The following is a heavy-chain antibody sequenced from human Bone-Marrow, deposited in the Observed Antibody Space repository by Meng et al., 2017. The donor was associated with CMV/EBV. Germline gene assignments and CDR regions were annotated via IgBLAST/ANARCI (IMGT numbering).Heavy chain of an antibody. D-gene: IGHD6-19*01. CDR1: GFTFSSYS. CDR3: ARDLAVGSFDY. CDR2: ISSSSSYI. J-gene: IGHJ4*02. V-gene: IGHV3-21*01. Sequence: GESLKISCAASGFTFSSYSMNWVRQAPGKGLEWVSSISSSSSYIYYADSVKGRSTISRDNAKNSLYLQMNSLRAEDTAVYYCARDLAVGSFDYWGQGTLVTVSS.